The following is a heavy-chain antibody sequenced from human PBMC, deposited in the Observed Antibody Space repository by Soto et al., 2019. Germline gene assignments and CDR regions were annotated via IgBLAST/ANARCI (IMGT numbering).Heavy chain of an antibody. D-gene: IGHD4-17*01. CDR3: ARHSGPTVSNYYFDY. CDR2: IYYSGST. J-gene: IGHJ4*02. Sequence: PSETLSLTCTVSGGSISSYYWSWIRQPPGKGLEWIGYIYYSGSTNYNPSLKSRVTISVDTSKNQFSLKLSSVTAADTAVYYCARHSGPTVSNYYFDYWGRGTLVTVSS. V-gene: IGHV4-59*08. CDR1: GGSISSYY.